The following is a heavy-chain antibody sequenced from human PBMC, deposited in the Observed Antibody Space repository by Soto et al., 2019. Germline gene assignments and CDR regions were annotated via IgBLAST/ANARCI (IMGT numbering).Heavy chain of an antibody. J-gene: IGHJ4*02. CDR3: ARHRAYCSSNSCPMDY. CDR2: VYPGDSDT. V-gene: IGHV5-51*01. D-gene: IGHD2-2*01. Sequence: PGESLKISCKASGYSFTTYWIGWVRQMPGKGLEWMGIVYPGDSDTRYSPSFQGQVTMSADKSTSTANLQWSSLKASDTAMYYCARHRAYCSSNSCPMDYWGQGTLVTVSS. CDR1: GYSFTTYW.